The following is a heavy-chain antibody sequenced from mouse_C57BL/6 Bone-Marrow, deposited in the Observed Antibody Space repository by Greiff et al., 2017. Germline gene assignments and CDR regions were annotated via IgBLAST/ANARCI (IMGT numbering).Heavy chain of an antibody. CDR1: GYTFTDYY. CDR3: ARCVTF. J-gene: IGHJ4*01. V-gene: IGHV1-19*01. Sequence: EVQLQQSGPVLVKPGASVKMSCKASGYTFTDYYMHWVKQSPGKSLEWIGVINPYNGGTSYNQKFKGKATLTVDKSSSTAYMELNSLTSEDSAVYYCARCVTFWGQGTSVTVSS. CDR2: INPYNGGT.